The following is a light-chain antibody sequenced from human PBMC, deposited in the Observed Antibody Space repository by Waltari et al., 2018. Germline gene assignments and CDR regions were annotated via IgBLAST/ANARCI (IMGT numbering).Light chain of an antibody. V-gene: IGKV3-15*01. CDR3: QQFHTWPLT. J-gene: IGKJ4*01. CDR2: GAS. CDR1: QNIDAS. Sequence: EIVMTQSPETLSVSPGQRVTLSCRPSQNIDASLAWHQQRPGQAPRVLISGASYRVTGIPDRFSGGGSGTEFTLTISSLQSEDVAIYYCQQFHTWPLTFGGGTKVEIK.